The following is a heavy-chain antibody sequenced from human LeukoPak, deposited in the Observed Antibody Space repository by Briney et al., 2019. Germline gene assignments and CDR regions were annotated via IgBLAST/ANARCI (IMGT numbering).Heavy chain of an antibody. CDR2: INPNSGGT. J-gene: IGHJ4*02. CDR1: GYTFTGYY. Sequence: VASVKVSCKASGYTFTGYYMHWVRQAPGQGLEWMGRINPNSGGTNYAQKFQGRVTMTRDTSISTAYMELSRRRSDDTAVYYCAAQDSSGWYTPNFDYWGQGTLVTVSS. V-gene: IGHV1-2*06. CDR3: AAQDSSGWYTPNFDY. D-gene: IGHD6-19*01.